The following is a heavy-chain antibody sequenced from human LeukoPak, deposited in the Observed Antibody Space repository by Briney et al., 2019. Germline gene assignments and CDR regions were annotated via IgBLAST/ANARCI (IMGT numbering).Heavy chain of an antibody. CDR1: GGSISSYY. D-gene: IGHD4-11*01. V-gene: IGHV4-59*08. CDR2: IYYSGST. Sequence: PSETLSLTCTVSGGSISSYYWSWIRQPPGKGLEWIGYIYYSGSTNYNPSLKSRVTISVDTSKNQFSLKLSSVTAADTAVYYCARHQYPDSYSDAFGIWGQGTMVTVSS. J-gene: IGHJ3*02. CDR3: ARHQYPDSYSDAFGI.